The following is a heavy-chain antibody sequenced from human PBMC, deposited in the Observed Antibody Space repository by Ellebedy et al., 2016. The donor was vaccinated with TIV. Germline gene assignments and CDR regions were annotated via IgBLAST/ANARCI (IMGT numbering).Heavy chain of an antibody. Sequence: GGSLRLSXEGSGFNFGSYVMSWVRQAPGKGLEWVSLIYSGATRTYYADSVEGRFTISRDNPKNTLYLHMDSLRVEDTAVYYCVLHGRYTYGYFDYWGQGSLVTVSS. V-gene: IGHV3-23*03. CDR1: GFNFGSYV. CDR2: IYSGATRT. CDR3: VLHGRYTYGYFDY. D-gene: IGHD5-18*01. J-gene: IGHJ4*02.